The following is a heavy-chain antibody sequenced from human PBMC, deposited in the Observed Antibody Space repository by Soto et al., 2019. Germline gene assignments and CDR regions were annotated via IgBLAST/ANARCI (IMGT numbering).Heavy chain of an antibody. Sequence: QVQLQESGPGLVKPSETLSLTCTVSGGSISSYYWSWIRQPPGKGLEWIGYIYYSGSTNYNPSLKSRVNISVDTSKNQFSLKLSSVTAADTAVYYCARDRVYPYSDAFDIWGQGTMVTVSS. V-gene: IGHV4-59*01. CDR3: ARDRVYPYSDAFDI. CDR2: IYYSGST. D-gene: IGHD6-13*01. CDR1: GGSISSYY. J-gene: IGHJ3*02.